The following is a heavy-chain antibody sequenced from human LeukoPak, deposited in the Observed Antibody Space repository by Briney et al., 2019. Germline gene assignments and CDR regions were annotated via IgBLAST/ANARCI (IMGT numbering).Heavy chain of an antibody. CDR1: GFTFSSYS. J-gene: IGHJ3*02. V-gene: IGHV3-48*01. CDR2: ISNTI. Sequence: GGSLRLSCAASGFTFSSYSMNWVRQAPGKGLEWVSYISNTIHYADSVKGRFTISRDNAKNSLYLQMNSLRAEDTAVYYCARDNRYAFDIWGQGTMVTVPS. CDR3: ARDNRYAFDI.